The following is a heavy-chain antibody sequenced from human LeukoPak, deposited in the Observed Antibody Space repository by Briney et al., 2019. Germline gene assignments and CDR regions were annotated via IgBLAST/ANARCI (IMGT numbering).Heavy chain of an antibody. J-gene: IGHJ6*03. D-gene: IGHD5-12*01. CDR3: ARVPIRGYYMDV. CDR2: ISSSGSTI. CDR1: GFTFSSYE. Sequence: GGSLRLSCAASGFTFSSYEMNWVRRAPGKGLEWVSYISSSGSTIYYADSVKGRFTLYRDNVKNSLYLKMNSLRAEDTAVYYCARVPIRGYYMDVWGKGTTVTVSS. V-gene: IGHV3-48*03.